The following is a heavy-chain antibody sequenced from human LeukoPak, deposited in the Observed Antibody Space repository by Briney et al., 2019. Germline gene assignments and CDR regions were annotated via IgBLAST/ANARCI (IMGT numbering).Heavy chain of an antibody. CDR3: ARSVIVLAGAAFDI. Sequence: SETLSVTCTVSGGSISSYYWSWIRQPPGKGLEWIGYIYYSGSTNYNPSLKSRVTISVDTSKNQFSLKLSSVTAADTAVYYCARSVIVLAGAAFDIWGQGTMVTVSS. D-gene: IGHD2/OR15-2a*01. CDR1: GGSISSYY. V-gene: IGHV4-59*01. J-gene: IGHJ3*02. CDR2: IYYSGST.